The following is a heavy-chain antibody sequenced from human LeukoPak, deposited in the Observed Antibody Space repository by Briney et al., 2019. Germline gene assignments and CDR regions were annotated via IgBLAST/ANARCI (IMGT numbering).Heavy chain of an antibody. D-gene: IGHD3-22*01. V-gene: IGHV1-69*13. CDR3: ARGGSYYDSSGYYDAFDI. CDR2: IIPIFGTA. CDR1: GGTFSSYA. J-gene: IGHJ3*02. Sequence: SVKVSCKASGGTFSSYAISWVRQAPGQGLEWMGGIIPIFGTANYAQKFQGRVTITADESTSTAYMELSRLRSDDTAVYYCARGGSYYDSSGYYDAFDIWGQGTMVTVSS.